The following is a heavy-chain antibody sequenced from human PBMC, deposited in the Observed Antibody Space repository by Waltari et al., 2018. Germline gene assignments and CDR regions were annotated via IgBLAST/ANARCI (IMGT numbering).Heavy chain of an antibody. D-gene: IGHD5-18*01. CDR3: AAVDTAMAPYYYYGMDV. CDR2: IKQDGSEK. Sequence: EVQLVESGGGLVQPGGSLRLSCAASGFTFSSHWMSWVRQAPGKGLEWVANIKQDGSEKYYVDSVKGRFTISRDNAKNSLYLQMNSLRAEDTAVYYCAAVDTAMAPYYYYGMDVWGQGTTVTVSS. V-gene: IGHV3-7*01. J-gene: IGHJ6*02. CDR1: GFTFSSHW.